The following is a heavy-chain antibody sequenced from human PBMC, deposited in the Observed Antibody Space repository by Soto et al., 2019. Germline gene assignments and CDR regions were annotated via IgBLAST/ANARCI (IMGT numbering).Heavy chain of an antibody. J-gene: IGHJ4*02. CDR3: ARVSDYGDYVYFDY. CDR2: ISSNGGST. CDR1: GFTFSSYA. D-gene: IGHD4-17*01. Sequence: PGGSLRLSCAASGFTFSSYAMHWVRQAPGKGLEYVSAISSNGGSTYYANSVKGRFTISRDNSKNTLYLQMGSLRAEDMAVYYCARVSDYGDYVYFDYWGQGTLVTVSS. V-gene: IGHV3-64*01.